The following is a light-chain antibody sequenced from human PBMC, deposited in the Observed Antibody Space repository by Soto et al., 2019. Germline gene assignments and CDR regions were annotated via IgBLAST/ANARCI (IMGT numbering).Light chain of an antibody. Sequence: EIVMTQSPATLSVSPGERATLSFRASQSVSSNLAWYQQKPGRAPRLLIYGASTRATGIPAGFSGSGSGTEFTLTISSLQSADFAVYYCQQYNSWPPYTFGQGTKLEIK. CDR1: QSVSSN. J-gene: IGKJ2*01. V-gene: IGKV3-15*01. CDR3: QQYNSWPPYT. CDR2: GAS.